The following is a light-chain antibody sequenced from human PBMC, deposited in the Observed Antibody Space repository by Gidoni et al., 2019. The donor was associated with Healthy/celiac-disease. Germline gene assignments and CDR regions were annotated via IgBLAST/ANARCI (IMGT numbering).Light chain of an antibody. Sequence: QSVLTQPPSASGTPGQRVTISCSGSSSNIGSNTVNWYQQLPGTAPKLLIYSNNQRPSGVPDRFSGSQSGTSASLAISGLQSEDEADYYCAAWDDSLNGSHYVFGTGTKVTVL. V-gene: IGLV1-44*01. CDR3: AAWDDSLNGSHYV. J-gene: IGLJ1*01. CDR1: SSNIGSNT. CDR2: SNN.